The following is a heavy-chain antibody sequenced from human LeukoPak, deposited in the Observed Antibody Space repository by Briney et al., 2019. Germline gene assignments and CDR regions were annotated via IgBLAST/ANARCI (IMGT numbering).Heavy chain of an antibody. CDR3: ARVPYYDFWSGYSPPDY. CDR2: IIPIFGTA. J-gene: IGHJ4*02. V-gene: IGHV1-69*01. CDR1: GGTFSSYA. Sequence: SVTVSCKASGGTFSSYAISWVRQAPGQGLEWMGGIIPIFGTANYAQKFQGRVTITADESTSTAYMELSSLRSEDTAVYYCARVPYYDFWSGYSPPDYWGQGTLVTVSS. D-gene: IGHD3-3*01.